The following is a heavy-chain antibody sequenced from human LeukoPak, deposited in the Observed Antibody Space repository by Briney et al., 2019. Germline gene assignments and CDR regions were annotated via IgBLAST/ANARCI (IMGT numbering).Heavy chain of an antibody. CDR1: GFTFSSYS. CDR2: ISSSSSYI. CDR3: ARPHLGYDSSSDY. Sequence: AGGSLRLSCAASGFTFSSYSMNWVRQAPGKGLEWVSSISSSSSYIYYADSVKGRFTISRDNAKNSLYLQMNSLRAEDTAVYYCARPHLGYDSSSDYWGQGTLVTVSS. D-gene: IGHD3-22*01. V-gene: IGHV3-21*01. J-gene: IGHJ4*02.